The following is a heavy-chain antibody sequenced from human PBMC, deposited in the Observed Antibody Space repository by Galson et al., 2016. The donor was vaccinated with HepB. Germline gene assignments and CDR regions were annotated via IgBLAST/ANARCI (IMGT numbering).Heavy chain of an antibody. J-gene: IGHJ6*04. V-gene: IGHV3-74*01. CDR1: GFLFDSYW. Sequence: SLRLSCAASGFLFDSYWIHWVRQAPGTGLVWVSRINSYGTTTSYADSVKGRFTISRDNSKKMVYLQMDSLRAEDTGVYYCARPPGASGPYALDVWGKGTTVKVSS. D-gene: IGHD3-10*01. CDR3: ARPPGASGPYALDV. CDR2: INSYGTTT.